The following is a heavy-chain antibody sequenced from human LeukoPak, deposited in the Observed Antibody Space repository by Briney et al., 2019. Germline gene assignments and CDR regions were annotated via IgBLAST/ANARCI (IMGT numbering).Heavy chain of an antibody. D-gene: IGHD5-24*01. Sequence: GGSLRLSCAASGFTFSNYAMSWVRQAPGKVLEWVSGVDSTGTHTYNADSVKDRFTISRDNSKTTLVLHMTSLRADDTAVYFCAKSKDGYTRPFDYWGQGTLVSVSS. J-gene: IGHJ4*02. CDR1: GFTFSNYA. CDR2: VDSTGTHT. CDR3: AKSKDGYTRPFDY. V-gene: IGHV3-23*05.